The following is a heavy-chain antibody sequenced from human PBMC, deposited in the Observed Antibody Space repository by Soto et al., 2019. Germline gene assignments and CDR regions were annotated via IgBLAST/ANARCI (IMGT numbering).Heavy chain of an antibody. CDR3: ARHVVPLYTSGRIRGGYFHH. Sequence: SETLSLTCTVSGGSISSSSYYWGWIRQPPGKGLEWIGSIYYSGSTYYNPPLKSRVTISVDTSKNQFSLKLTSVTAADTAVYTCARHVVPLYTSGRIRGGYFHHWSQGTLVTVSS. V-gene: IGHV4-39*01. CDR1: GGSISSSSYY. D-gene: IGHD6-19*01. J-gene: IGHJ4*02. CDR2: IYYSGST.